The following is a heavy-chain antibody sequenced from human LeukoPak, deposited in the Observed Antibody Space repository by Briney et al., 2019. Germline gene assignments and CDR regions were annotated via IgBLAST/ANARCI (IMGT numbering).Heavy chain of an antibody. J-gene: IGHJ4*02. Sequence: ASVKVSCKASGYPFTSYGISWVRQAPGQGLEWMGWISTYNGNTNYAQKFQDIVTMTTDTSTSTAYMELKSLRSDDTAVYYCARDWVGGVVVVAAGYWGQGTLVTVSS. CDR1: GYPFTSYG. CDR3: ARDWVGGVVVVAAGY. V-gene: IGHV1-18*01. CDR2: ISTYNGNT. D-gene: IGHD2-15*01.